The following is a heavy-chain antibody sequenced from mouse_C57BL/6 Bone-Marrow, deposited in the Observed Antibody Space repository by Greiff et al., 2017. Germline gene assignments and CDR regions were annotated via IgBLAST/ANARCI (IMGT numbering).Heavy chain of an antibody. V-gene: IGHV14-4*01. CDR2: VDPENGDT. Sequence: VQLKQSGAELVRPGASVKLSCTASGFNFKDDYMHWVKQRPEQGLEWIGWVDPENGDTEYASKFQGKATITADTSSNTAYMQLSSVTSEDTAVYCYATVVHYWGQGTTLTVSS. J-gene: IGHJ2*01. CDR1: GFNFKDDY. D-gene: IGHD1-1*01. CDR3: ATVVHY.